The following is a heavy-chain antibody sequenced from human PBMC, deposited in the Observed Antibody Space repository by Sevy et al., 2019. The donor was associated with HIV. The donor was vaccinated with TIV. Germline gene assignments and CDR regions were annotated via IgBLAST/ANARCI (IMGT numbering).Heavy chain of an antibody. CDR3: ARGEASNWYVLAANY. V-gene: IGHV3-30-3*01. D-gene: IGHD6-13*01. CDR1: GFTFSSYP. CDR2: ISYDGSNK. J-gene: IGHJ4*02. Sequence: GGSLRLSCAASGFTFSSYPMHWVRQAPGKGLEWVTVISYDGSNKYYADFVKGRITISRDNSKNTLYLQMNSLRAEDTAVYYCARGEASNWYVLAANYWGQGTLVTVSS.